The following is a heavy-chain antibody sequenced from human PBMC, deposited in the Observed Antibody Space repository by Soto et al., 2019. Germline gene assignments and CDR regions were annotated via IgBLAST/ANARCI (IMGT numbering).Heavy chain of an antibody. Sequence: PSETLSLTCTVSGDSIRSSSYWCWIRQPPGKGLEWIGSIYSTGNTYYNPSLNSQVTISVDTSKNQFSLNVISVTAADTAVYYCRRSSRYSTDVWGQGTTVTV. J-gene: IGHJ6*02. V-gene: IGHV4-39*01. CDR2: IYSTGNT. CDR3: RRSSRYSTDV. CDR1: GDSIRSSSY. D-gene: IGHD6-13*01.